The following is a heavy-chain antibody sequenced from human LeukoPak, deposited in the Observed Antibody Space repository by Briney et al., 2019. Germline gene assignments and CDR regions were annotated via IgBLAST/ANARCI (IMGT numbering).Heavy chain of an antibody. CDR2: MNPNSGNT. Sequence: ASVKVSCKASGYTFTSYDLNWVRQATGQGLEWMGWMNPNSGNTGYAQKFQGRVTMTRNTSISTDYMELSSLRSEDTAVYYCARAIYGGNSMTFNDWGQGTLVTVSS. CDR3: ARAIYGGNSMTFND. J-gene: IGHJ4*02. V-gene: IGHV1-8*01. CDR1: GYTFTSYD. D-gene: IGHD4-23*01.